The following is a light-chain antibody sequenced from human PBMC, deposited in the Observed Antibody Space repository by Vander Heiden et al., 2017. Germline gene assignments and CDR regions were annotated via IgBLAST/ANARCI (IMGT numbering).Light chain of an antibody. J-gene: IGLJ2*01. CDR2: RNN. CDR1: RSNIGSNY. V-gene: IGLV1-47*01. CDR3: AAWDDSLSGPV. Sequence: QSVLTQPPSASGTPGQRVTISCSGSRSNIGSNYVYGYQQHPGPAPKPLIYRNNQRPSGVPGRFSGSKSGTSASLSISGLRSEDEADYYCAAWDDSLSGPVFGGGTKLTVL.